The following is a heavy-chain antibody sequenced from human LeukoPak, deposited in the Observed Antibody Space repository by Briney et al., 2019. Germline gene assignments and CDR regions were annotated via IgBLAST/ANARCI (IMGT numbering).Heavy chain of an antibody. CDR1: GFTFDDYA. V-gene: IGHV3-9*01. CDR3: AKEGSGYSYGSYYFDY. J-gene: IGHJ4*02. D-gene: IGHD5-18*01. CDR2: ISWNSGSI. Sequence: GGSLRLSCAASGFTFDDYAMHWVRQAPGKGLEWVSGISWNSGSIGYADSVKGRFTISRDNAKNSLYLQMNSLRAEDTVLYYCAKEGSGYSYGSYYFDYWGQGTLVTVSS.